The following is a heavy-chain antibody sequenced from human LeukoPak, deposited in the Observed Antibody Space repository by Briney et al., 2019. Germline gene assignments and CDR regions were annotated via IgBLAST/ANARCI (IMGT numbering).Heavy chain of an antibody. CDR2: IRYDGSNK. CDR1: GFTFSSYG. CDR3: AKGAVVVAATDY. V-gene: IGHV3-30*02. J-gene: IGHJ4*02. Sequence: GGSLRLSCAASGFTFSSYGMHWVRQAPGKGLEGVAFIRYDGSNKYYADSVKGRFTISRDNSKNTLYLQMNSLRAEDTAVYYCAKGAVVVAATDYWGQGTLVTVSS. D-gene: IGHD2-15*01.